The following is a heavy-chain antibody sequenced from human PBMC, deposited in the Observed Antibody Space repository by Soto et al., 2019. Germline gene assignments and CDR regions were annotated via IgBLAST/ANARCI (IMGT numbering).Heavy chain of an antibody. CDR1: GFTFSSYS. J-gene: IGHJ4*02. CDR3: ARDRRDGYNFDY. D-gene: IGHD5-12*01. V-gene: IGHV3-21*01. Sequence: LRLSCAASGFTFSSYSMNWVRQAPGKGLEWVSSISSSSSYIYYADSVKGRFTISRDNAKNSLYLQMNSLRAEDTAVYYCARDRRDGYNFDYWGQGTLVTVSS. CDR2: ISSSSSYI.